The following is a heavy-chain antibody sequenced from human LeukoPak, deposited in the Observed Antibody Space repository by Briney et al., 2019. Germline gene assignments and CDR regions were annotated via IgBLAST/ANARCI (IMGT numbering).Heavy chain of an antibody. CDR1: GYTFTGYY. Sequence: GASVKVSCKASGYTFTGYYMHWVRQAPGQGLEWMGWINPNSGGTNYAQKFQGRVTMTRDTSISTAYMELSRLRSDDTAVYYCARLIIVVVPAAMLPSPIVDYWGQGTLVTVSS. D-gene: IGHD2-2*01. CDR3: ARLIIVVVPAAMLPSPIVDY. J-gene: IGHJ4*02. CDR2: INPNSGGT. V-gene: IGHV1-2*02.